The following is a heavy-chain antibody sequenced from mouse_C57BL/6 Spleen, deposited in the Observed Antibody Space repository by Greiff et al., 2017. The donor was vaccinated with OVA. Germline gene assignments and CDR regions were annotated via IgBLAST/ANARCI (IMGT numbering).Heavy chain of an antibody. D-gene: IGHD2-2*01. J-gene: IGHJ4*01. CDR2: IHPNSGST. CDR1: GYTFTSYW. Sequence: QVQLQQSGAELVKPGASVKLSCKASGYTFTSYWMHWVKQRPGQGLEWIGMIHPNSGSTNYNEKFKSKATLTVDKSSSTAYMQLSSLTSEDSAVYYCARGRYGYENAMDYWGQGTSVTVSS. V-gene: IGHV1-64*01. CDR3: ARGRYGYENAMDY.